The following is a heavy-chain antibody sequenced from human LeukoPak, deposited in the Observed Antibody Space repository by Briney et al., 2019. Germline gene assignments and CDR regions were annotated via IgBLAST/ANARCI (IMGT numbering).Heavy chain of an antibody. V-gene: IGHV1-46*01. J-gene: IGHJ3*02. Sequence: ASVKVSCKASGYTFTGYYMHWVRQAPGQGLEWMGIINPSGGSTSYAQKFQGRVTMTRDMSTSTVYMELSSLRSEDTAVYYCARGFVSLDNGYDYFAFDIWGQGTMVTVSS. CDR2: INPSGGST. CDR3: ARGFVSLDNGYDYFAFDI. CDR1: GYTFTGYY. D-gene: IGHD5-12*01.